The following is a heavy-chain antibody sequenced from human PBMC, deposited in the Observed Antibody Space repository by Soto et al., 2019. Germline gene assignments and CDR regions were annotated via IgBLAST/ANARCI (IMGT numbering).Heavy chain of an antibody. Sequence: SVKVSCKASGYTFTGHFMHWVRQAPGQGLEWMGGIIPIFGTANYAQKFQGRVTITADKSTSTAYMELSSLRSEDTAVYYCAREGSSSWYGDDYYGMDVWGQGTTVTVSS. D-gene: IGHD6-13*01. CDR3: AREGSSSWYGDDYYGMDV. J-gene: IGHJ6*02. CDR1: GYTFTGHF. CDR2: IIPIFGTA. V-gene: IGHV1-69*06.